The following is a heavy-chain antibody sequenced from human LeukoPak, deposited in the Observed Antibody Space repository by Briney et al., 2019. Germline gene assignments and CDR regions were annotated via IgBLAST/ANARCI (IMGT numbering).Heavy chain of an antibody. J-gene: IGHJ6*02. V-gene: IGHV1-18*01. D-gene: IGHD2-2*01. CDR1: GYTFTSYG. CDR2: ISAYNGNT. Sequence: ASVKVSYKASGYTFTSYGISWVRQAPGQGLEWMGWISAYNGNTNYAQKLQGRVTMTTDTSTSTAYMELRSLRSDDTAVYYCARDQGPNDVVPAEDGMDVWGQGTTVTVSS. CDR3: ARDQGPNDVVPAEDGMDV.